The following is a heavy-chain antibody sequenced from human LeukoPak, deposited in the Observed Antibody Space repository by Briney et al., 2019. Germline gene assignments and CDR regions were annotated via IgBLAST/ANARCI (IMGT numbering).Heavy chain of an antibody. CDR2: IISSSSYI. CDR1: GFTFSSYS. J-gene: IGHJ4*02. V-gene: IGHV3-21*01. CDR3: ARDRQWELPLDY. D-gene: IGHD1-26*01. Sequence: GGSLRLSCAASGFTFSSYSMNCGRQAPGKGLEWVSSIISSSSYIYYADSVKRRFTISRDNAKNSLYLQMNSLRAEDTAVYYCARDRQWELPLDYWGQGTLVTVSS.